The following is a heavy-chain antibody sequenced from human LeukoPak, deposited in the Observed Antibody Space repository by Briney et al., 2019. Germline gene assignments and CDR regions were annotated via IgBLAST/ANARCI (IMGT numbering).Heavy chain of an antibody. Sequence: SETLSLTCSVSGGSIISYYWSWIRQPPGKGLEWIGYVYYTGSTNSNPSLKSRVTISVDTSKNQFSLRLTSVTAADTAVYYCARGYYYDYSGPDFDYWGQGTLVAVSS. CDR3: ARGYYYDYSGPDFDY. CDR1: GGSIISYY. V-gene: IGHV4-59*01. J-gene: IGHJ4*02. CDR2: VYYTGST. D-gene: IGHD3-22*01.